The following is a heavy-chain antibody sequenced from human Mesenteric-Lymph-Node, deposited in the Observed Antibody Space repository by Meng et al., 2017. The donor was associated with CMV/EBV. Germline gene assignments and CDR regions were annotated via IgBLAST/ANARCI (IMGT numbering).Heavy chain of an antibody. CDR3: AKTLSPYDFWSGADY. CDR2: ISWNGDNI. D-gene: IGHD3-3*01. Sequence: SLKISCAASGFTFSSHSMNWVRQAPGKGLEWVSGISWNGDNIDYADSVRGRFTISRDNAKNSLYLQMNSLKAEDTAFYYCAKTLSPYDFWSGADYWGQGTLVTVSS. J-gene: IGHJ4*02. V-gene: IGHV3-9*01. CDR1: GFTFSSHS.